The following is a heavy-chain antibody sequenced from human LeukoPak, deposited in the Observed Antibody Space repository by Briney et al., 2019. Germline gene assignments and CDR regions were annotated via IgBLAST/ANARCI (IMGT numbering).Heavy chain of an antibody. CDR1: GGPISSYY. J-gene: IGHJ4*02. CDR2: IYYSGST. D-gene: IGHD4-17*01. V-gene: IGHV4-59*01. Sequence: PSETLSLTCTVSGGPISSYYWSWIRQPPGKGLEWIGYIYYSGSTNYNPSLKSRVTISVDTSKNQFSLKLSSVTAADTAVYYCAREGTTVTHFDYWGQGTLVTVSS. CDR3: AREGTTVTHFDY.